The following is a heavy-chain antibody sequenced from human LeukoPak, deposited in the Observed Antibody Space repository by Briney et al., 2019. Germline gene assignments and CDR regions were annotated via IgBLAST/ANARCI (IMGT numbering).Heavy chain of an antibody. CDR1: GFTFSDHS. V-gene: IGHV3-7*01. CDR2: IKRDGSEK. CDR3: ARYTTGHGFDV. Sequence: GGSLRLSCVASGFTFSDHSMMWVRQAPGKGLEWVANIKRDGSEKNYVDSVRGRFTVSRDNSKNTLYLQMNSLRAEDTAVYYCARYTTGHGFDVWGQGTLVTVSS. D-gene: IGHD2/OR15-2a*01. J-gene: IGHJ4*02.